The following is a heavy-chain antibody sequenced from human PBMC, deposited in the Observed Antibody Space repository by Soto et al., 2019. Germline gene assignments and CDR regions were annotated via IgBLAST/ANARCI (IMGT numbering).Heavy chain of an antibody. CDR1: GDTFTFYS. Sequence: QVQLVQSGAEVKKPGSSVRVSCKASGDTFTFYSINWVRQAPGLGLEWMGRINPILSMSNYAQRFQGRVTMAADKSTSTAYMELSSLRSEDTAMYYWAGSYGSGYRAFDYWGQGALVTVSS. J-gene: IGHJ4*02. V-gene: IGHV1-69*02. CDR2: INPILSMS. D-gene: IGHD3-10*01. CDR3: AGSYGSGYRAFDY.